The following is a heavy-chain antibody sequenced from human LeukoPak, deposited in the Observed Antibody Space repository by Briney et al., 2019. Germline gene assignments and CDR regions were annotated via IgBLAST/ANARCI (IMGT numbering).Heavy chain of an antibody. CDR3: ARDSVAISDYDILTGYYTTQGY. V-gene: IGHV3-21*01. CDR2: ISSSSSYI. D-gene: IGHD3-9*01. Sequence: GGSLRLSCAASGFTFSSYSMNWVRQAPGKGLEWVSSISSSSSYIYYADSVKGRFTISGDNAKNSLYLQMNSLRAEDTAVYYCARDSVAISDYDILTGYYTTQGYWGQGTLVTVSS. J-gene: IGHJ4*02. CDR1: GFTFSSYS.